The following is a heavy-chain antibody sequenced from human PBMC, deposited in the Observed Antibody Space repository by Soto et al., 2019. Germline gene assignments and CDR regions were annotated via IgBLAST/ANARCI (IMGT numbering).Heavy chain of an antibody. CDR1: GFTLSSFG. CDR2: ISYDGSNK. Sequence: QVQLVESGGGVVQPGRSLRLSCAASGFTLSSFGMHWVRQAPGKGLEWVAVISYDGSNKYFADSVKGRFTISRDNSKNTLYVQMNSLRPEDTALYYCAKDGEGYCSGGSCVNFDYWGQGTLVTVSS. D-gene: IGHD2-15*01. V-gene: IGHV3-30*18. CDR3: AKDGEGYCSGGSCVNFDY. J-gene: IGHJ4*02.